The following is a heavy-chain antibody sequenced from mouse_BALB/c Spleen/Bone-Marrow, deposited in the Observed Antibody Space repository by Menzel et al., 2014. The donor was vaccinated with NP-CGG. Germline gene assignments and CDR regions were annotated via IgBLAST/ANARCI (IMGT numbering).Heavy chain of an antibody. CDR2: INPSTGYT. CDR3: ARYPYYDYDGFAY. D-gene: IGHD2-4*01. CDR1: GYTFTSYW. J-gene: IGHJ3*01. V-gene: IGHV1-7*01. Sequence: QVQLQQSGAELAKPGASVKMSCKASGYTFTSYWMHWVKQRPGQGLEWIGYINPSTGYTEYNQKFKDKATLTAGKSSSTAYMQLSSLTSEDSAVYYCARYPYYDYDGFAYWGQGTLVTVSA.